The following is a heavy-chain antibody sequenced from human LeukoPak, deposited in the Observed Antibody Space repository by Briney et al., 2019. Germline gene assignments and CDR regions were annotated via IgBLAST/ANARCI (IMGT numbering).Heavy chain of an antibody. J-gene: IGHJ4*02. Sequence: GGSLRLSCVASGFPFSTYAMHWVRQAPGTGLEWVAVISYDGSNKYYADSVKGRFTISRDNSKNTLYLQMNSLRAEDTAVYYCARGFYCSSTSCYPLDYWGQGTVVSVSS. V-gene: IGHV3-30-3*01. CDR2: ISYDGSNK. D-gene: IGHD2-2*01. CDR1: GFPFSTYA. CDR3: ARGFYCSSTSCYPLDY.